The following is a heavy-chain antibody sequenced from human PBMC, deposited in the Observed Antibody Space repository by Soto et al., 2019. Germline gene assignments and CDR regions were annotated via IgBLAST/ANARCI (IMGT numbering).Heavy chain of an antibody. CDR3: ALEPTGTAGFDY. J-gene: IGHJ4*02. CDR1: GHTFTGHH. D-gene: IGHD2-21*02. Sequence: QVQMVQSGAEVKKPGASVKVSCKASGHTFTGHHMHWVRQAPGQGLEWMGLIDLDIGDTKDAQKLQGRVTSTSDTSITTAYMELRGLRSDDTAVYYCALEPTGTAGFDYWGQGTLVTVSS. CDR2: IDLDIGDT. V-gene: IGHV1-2*02.